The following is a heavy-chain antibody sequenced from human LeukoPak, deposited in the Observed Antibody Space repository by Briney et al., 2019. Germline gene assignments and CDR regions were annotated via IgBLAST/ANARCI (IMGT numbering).Heavy chain of an antibody. CDR2: SQNSGCT. V-gene: IGHV4-61*01. J-gene: IGHJ4*02. Sequence: SETLSLTCTVSGGSLSSAHGWSWIRQPPGKGLEWIGYSQNSGCTNCNPSLMSRVTISVDTSKNQFSLKLSSVTAADTAVYYCARDYSGSLDYWGQGTLVTVSS. CDR3: ARDYSGSLDY. D-gene: IGHD3-10*01. CDR1: GGSLSSAHG.